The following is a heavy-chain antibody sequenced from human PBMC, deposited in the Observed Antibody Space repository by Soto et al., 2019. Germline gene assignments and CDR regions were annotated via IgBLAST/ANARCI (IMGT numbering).Heavy chain of an antibody. Sequence: PGVSLRLSCAASGFTFSSYWMHWVRQAPGKGLVWVSVVTSSGSNAYYADSVKGRFTISRDNSKNTLYLQMNSLRAEDTAVYYCAKPDSRIAVAGNSLDYWGQGTLVNVSS. J-gene: IGHJ4*02. V-gene: IGHV3-23*01. CDR3: AKPDSRIAVAGNSLDY. D-gene: IGHD6-19*01. CDR2: VTSSGSNA. CDR1: GFTFSSYW.